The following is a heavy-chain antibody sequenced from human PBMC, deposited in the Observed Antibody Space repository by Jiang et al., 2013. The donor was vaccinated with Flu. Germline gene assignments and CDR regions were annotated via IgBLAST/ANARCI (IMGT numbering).Heavy chain of an antibody. Sequence: GSNKYYADSVKGRFTISRDNSKNTLYLQMNSLRAEDTAVYYCAKDWGQWLVLSYFDYVGPGNPGHRLL. CDR3: AKDWGQWLVLSYFDY. V-gene: IGHV3-30*02. J-gene: IGHJ4*02. CDR2: GSNK. D-gene: IGHD6-19*01.